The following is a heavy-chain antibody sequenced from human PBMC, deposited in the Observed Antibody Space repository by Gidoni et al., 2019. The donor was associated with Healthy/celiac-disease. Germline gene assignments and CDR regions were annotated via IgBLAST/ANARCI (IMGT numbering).Heavy chain of an antibody. V-gene: IGHV3-23*01. CDR3: AKRGGGSYYLSYADY. CDR1: GVTFSSYA. Sequence: EVPLLESGGGLVQPGGSLRLSCAASGVTFSSYAMSWVRQAPGKGLEWVSAISGSGGSTDYADSVEGRFTISRDKSKNTLYLQMNSLRAEDTAVYYCAKRGGGSYYLSYADYWGQGTLVTVSS. J-gene: IGHJ4*02. CDR2: ISGSGGST. D-gene: IGHD1-26*01.